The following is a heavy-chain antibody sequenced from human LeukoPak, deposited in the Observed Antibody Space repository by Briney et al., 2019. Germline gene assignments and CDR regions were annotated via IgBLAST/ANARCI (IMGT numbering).Heavy chain of an antibody. CDR1: GYTFTSYG. D-gene: IGHD3-22*01. V-gene: IGHV1-18*01. Sequence: ASVKVSCKASGYTFTSYGISWVRQAPGQGLEWMGWISAYNGNTNYAQKLQGRVTMTTDTSTSTAYMELRSLRSEDTAVYYCARDTGPGDYYDSSGYYLTYWGQGTLVTVSS. CDR2: ISAYNGNT. CDR3: ARDTGPGDYYDSSGYYLTY. J-gene: IGHJ4*02.